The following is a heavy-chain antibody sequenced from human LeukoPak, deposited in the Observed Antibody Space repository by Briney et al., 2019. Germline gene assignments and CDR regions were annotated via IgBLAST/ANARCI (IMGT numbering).Heavy chain of an antibody. CDR1: GFTFSSYG. J-gene: IGHJ2*01. CDR2: ISGSSSYI. D-gene: IGHD6-13*01. V-gene: IGHV3-21*01. Sequence: GGSLRLSCAASGFTFSSYGMSWVRRAPGKGLEWLSSISGSSSYIYYADSVKGRFTISRDNARDSLYLQMKSLRAEDTAVYYCARTPSIVGYTSRELGHWYFDLWGRGTPVTVSS. CDR3: ARTPSIVGYTSRELGHWYFDL.